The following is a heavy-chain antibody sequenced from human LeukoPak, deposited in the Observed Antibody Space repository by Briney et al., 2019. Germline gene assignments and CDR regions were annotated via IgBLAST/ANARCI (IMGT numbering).Heavy chain of an antibody. CDR2: TYYRSKWYN. V-gene: IGHV6-1*01. CDR1: GDSVSSNSAA. Sequence: SQTLSLTCAISGDSVSSNSAAWNWIRQSPSRGLEWLGRTYYRSKWYNDYAVSVKSRITINPDTSKNQFSLKLSSVTAADTAVYYCARERRGITMIVVAWGYYFDYWGQGTLVTVSS. CDR3: ARERRGITMIVVAWGYYFDY. J-gene: IGHJ4*02. D-gene: IGHD3-22*01.